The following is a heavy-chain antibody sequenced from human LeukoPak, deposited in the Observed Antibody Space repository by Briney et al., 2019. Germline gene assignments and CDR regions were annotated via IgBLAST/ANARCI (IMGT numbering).Heavy chain of an antibody. D-gene: IGHD3-10*01. Sequence: GGSLRLSCAASGFTFSSYGMHWVRQAPGKGLEWVAVISYDGSNKYYADSVKGRFTISRDNSKNTLYLQMNSLRAENTAVYYCAKGWLWFGELLSPSYYYGMDVWGKGTTVTVSS. J-gene: IGHJ6*04. V-gene: IGHV3-30*18. CDR3: AKGWLWFGELLSPSYYYGMDV. CDR2: ISYDGSNK. CDR1: GFTFSSYG.